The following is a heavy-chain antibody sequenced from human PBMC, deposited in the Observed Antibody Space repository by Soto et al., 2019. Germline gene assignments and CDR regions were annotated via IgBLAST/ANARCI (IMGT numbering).Heavy chain of an antibody. CDR2: INHSGST. CDR1: GGSFSGYY. V-gene: IGHV4-34*01. CDR3: ARTYDSSGYYFDY. J-gene: IGHJ4*02. Sequence: SDTLSLTCAVYGGSFSGYYWSWIRQPPGKGLEWIGEINHSGSTNYNPSLKSRVTISVDTSKKQFSLKLSSVTAADTAAYYCARTYDSSGYYFDYWGKGTLVTVSS. D-gene: IGHD3-22*01.